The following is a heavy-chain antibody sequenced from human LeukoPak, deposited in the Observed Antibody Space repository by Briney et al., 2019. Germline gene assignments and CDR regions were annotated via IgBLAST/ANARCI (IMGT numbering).Heavy chain of an antibody. CDR2: ISHNGGST. CDR3: ARGTGYSYGRPDY. Sequence: GGSLRLSCSASGLTFSSYAMYWVRQAPGKGLEYVSVISHNGGSTYYADSVKGRFTISRDNSKNTLYLQMNSLRAEDTSVYYCARGTGYSYGRPDYWGQGTLVTVSS. D-gene: IGHD5-18*01. V-gene: IGHV3-64*04. J-gene: IGHJ4*02. CDR1: GLTFSSYA.